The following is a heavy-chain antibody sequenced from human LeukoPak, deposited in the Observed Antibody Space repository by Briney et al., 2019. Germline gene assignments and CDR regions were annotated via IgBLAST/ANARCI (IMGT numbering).Heavy chain of an antibody. CDR1: GGSFSHYY. CDR3: ARPTYCSVTSCTGAMDV. CDR2: IDEFGRS. J-gene: IGHJ6*01. V-gene: IGHV4-34*01. Sequence: SETLSLTCAVYGGSFSHYYWNWIRQSPETGLEWIGEIDEFGRSKYNPSLKSRVTLSVDRSKNQFSLKLRSVTAADTAVYFCARPTYCSVTSCTGAMDVWGRGTTVTVSS. D-gene: IGHD2-15*01.